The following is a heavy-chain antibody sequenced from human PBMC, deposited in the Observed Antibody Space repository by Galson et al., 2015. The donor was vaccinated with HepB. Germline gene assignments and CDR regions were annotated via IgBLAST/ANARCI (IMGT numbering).Heavy chain of an antibody. CDR3: AKGGSHLPHYDYHLDV. Sequence: SLRLSCAASGFTFSSYAMNWVRQAPGQGLEWVSTINFSGYSPYYADSVKGRFTISRDNSKNTVYVQMNSLRAEDTAVYYCAKGGSHLPHYDYHLDVWGQGTTVTVSS. D-gene: IGHD3-16*01. V-gene: IGHV3-23*01. CDR1: GFTFSSYA. CDR2: INFSGYSP. J-gene: IGHJ6*02.